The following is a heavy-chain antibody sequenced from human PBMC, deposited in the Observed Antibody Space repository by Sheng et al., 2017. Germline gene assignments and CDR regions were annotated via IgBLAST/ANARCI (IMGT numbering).Heavy chain of an antibody. D-gene: IGHD2-21*01. V-gene: IGHV4-39*07. CDR2: VFYTGST. J-gene: IGHJ6*03. CDR1: GGSIRSSDYY. CDR3: ARVNYSPYYYMDV. Sequence: QLQLQESGPRLVKPSETLSLTCTVSGGSIRSSDYYWGWIRQPPGKGLEWMGSVFYTGSTYYNPSLKSRVTISVDTPXNQFSLKLSSVTAADTAVYFCARVNYSPYYYMDVWGQGTTVTVSS.